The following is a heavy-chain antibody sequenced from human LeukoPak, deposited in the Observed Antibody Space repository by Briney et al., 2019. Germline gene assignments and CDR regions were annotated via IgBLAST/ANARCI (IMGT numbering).Heavy chain of an antibody. J-gene: IGHJ4*02. Sequence: PSETLSLTCTVSGGSISNGDYYWSWIRQHPGKGLEWIGYIYNSGSTYYNPSLKSRVTISVDTSKNQFSLKLNSVTAADTAVYFCATERDYGDRFFDYWGQGTLVTVSS. CDR1: GGSISNGDYY. V-gene: IGHV4-31*03. CDR3: ATERDYGDRFFDY. D-gene: IGHD4-17*01. CDR2: IYNSGST.